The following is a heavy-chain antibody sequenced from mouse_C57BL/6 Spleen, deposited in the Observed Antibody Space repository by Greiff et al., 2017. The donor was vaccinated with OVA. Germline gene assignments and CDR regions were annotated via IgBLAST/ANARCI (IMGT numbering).Heavy chain of an antibody. CDR3: TTGGY. Sequence: VQLQQSGAELVRPGASVKLSCTASGFNIKDDYMHWVKQRPEQGLEWIGWIDPEDGDTEYASKFQGKATITADTSSNTAYLQLSSLTAEDTYGYYCTTGGYWGQGTTLTVSS. CDR2: IDPEDGDT. J-gene: IGHJ2*01. CDR1: GFNIKDDY. V-gene: IGHV14-4*01.